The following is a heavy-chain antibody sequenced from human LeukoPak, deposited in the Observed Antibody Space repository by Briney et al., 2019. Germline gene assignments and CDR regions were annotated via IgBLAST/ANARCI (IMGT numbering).Heavy chain of an antibody. CDR3: ARETIVGATTGVLDY. V-gene: IGHV4-31*03. D-gene: IGHD1-26*01. Sequence: SETLSLTCTVSGGSISSGGYYWSWIRQRPGKGLEWIGYIYYSGGTYYNPSLKSRVTISADTSKNQFSLRLSSVTAAGTAVYYCARETIVGATTGVLDYWGQGTLVTVSS. J-gene: IGHJ4*02. CDR1: GGSISSGGYY. CDR2: IYYSGGT.